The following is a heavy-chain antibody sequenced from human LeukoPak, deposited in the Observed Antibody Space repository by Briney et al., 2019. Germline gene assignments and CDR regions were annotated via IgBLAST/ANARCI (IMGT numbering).Heavy chain of an antibody. CDR3: ARPFYCSGGSCYSGLGY. CDR1: GFTFSTFE. J-gene: IGHJ4*02. V-gene: IGHV3-48*03. CDR2: ISSGGSTI. D-gene: IGHD2-15*01. Sequence: GGSLRLSCAASGFTFSTFEMNWVRQAPGKGLEWVSYISSGGSTIYYADSVKGRFTISGDNARNSLFLQMNSLRAEDTAVYYCARPFYCSGGSCYSGLGYWGQGTLVTVSS.